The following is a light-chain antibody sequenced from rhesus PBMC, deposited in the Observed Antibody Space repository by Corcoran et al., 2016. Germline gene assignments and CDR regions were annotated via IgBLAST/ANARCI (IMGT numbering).Light chain of an antibody. CDR1: SLKTYY. CDR3: GSWDNGGKHYI. J-gene: IGLJ1*01. CDR2: GNT. V-gene: IGLV3S11*01. Sequence: SSGLTQEPALSVALGHTVRMTCQGDSLKTYYASWYQQKPGQVPVLVIYGNTNRPSGIPGRFSGSWSGNTGSLTITGAQVEDEADYYCGSWDNGGKHYIFGAGTRLTVL.